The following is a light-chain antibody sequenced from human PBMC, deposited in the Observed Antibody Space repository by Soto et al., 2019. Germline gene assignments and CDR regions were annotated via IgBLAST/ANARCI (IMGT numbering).Light chain of an antibody. Sequence: QSVLTQPPSVSGAPGQRVTISCTGSSSNIGSSFDVHWYQHLPGTAPKLLIYGNTNRPSGVPDRFSGSKSGNSASLAITGLQAEDEADYYCSSYTSSSTAVFGGGTQLTVL. V-gene: IGLV1-40*01. J-gene: IGLJ7*01. CDR3: SSYTSSSTAV. CDR2: GNT. CDR1: SSNIGSSFD.